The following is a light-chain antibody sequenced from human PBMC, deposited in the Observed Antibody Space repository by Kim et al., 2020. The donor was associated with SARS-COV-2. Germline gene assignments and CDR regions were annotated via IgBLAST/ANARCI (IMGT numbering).Light chain of an antibody. CDR1: QSVSSN. CDR2: GAS. V-gene: IGKV3-15*01. Sequence: MSPGERATLSCRASQSVSSNLAWYQQKPGQAPRLLIDGASTRATGIPARFSGSGSGTDFTLTISSLQSEDFAVYFCQQYNTWPRTFGQGTKVDIK. J-gene: IGKJ1*01. CDR3: QQYNTWPRT.